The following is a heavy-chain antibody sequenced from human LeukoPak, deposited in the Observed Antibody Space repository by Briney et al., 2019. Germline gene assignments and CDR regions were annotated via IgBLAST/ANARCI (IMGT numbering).Heavy chain of an antibody. D-gene: IGHD2-8*01. CDR3: AKEYCSNSVCHSLDY. V-gene: IGHV3-30*18. J-gene: IGHJ4*02. CDR1: GLTFSGYD. CDR2: ISYDGSNK. Sequence: GGSLRLSCAASGLTFSGYDMHWVRQAPGKGPEWVAVISYDGSNKYYADSVKGRFTFSRDNSKNTLYLQMNSLRAEDTAVYYCAKEYCSNSVCHSLDYWGQGTLVTVSS.